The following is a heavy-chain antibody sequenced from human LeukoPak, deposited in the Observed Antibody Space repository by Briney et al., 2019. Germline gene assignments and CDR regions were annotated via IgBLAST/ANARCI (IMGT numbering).Heavy chain of an antibody. Sequence: GGSLRLSCTASGFTFGDYAMSWVRQAPGKGLEWVGFIRSKAYGGTTEYAASVKGRFTISRDDSKSNAYLQMNSLKTEDTAVYYCTRDLTYGSDNGWLDYWGQGTLVTVSS. D-gene: IGHD3-10*01. CDR1: GFTFGDYA. CDR3: TRDLTYGSDNGWLDY. J-gene: IGHJ4*02. V-gene: IGHV3-49*04. CDR2: IRSKAYGGTT.